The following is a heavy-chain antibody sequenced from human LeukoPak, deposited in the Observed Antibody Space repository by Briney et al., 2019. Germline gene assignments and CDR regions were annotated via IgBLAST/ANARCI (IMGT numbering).Heavy chain of an antibody. D-gene: IGHD3-22*01. Sequence: SETLSLTCTVSGYSISSGYYWGWIRQPPGKGLEWIGSIYHSGSTYYNPSLKSRVTISVDTPKNQFSLKLSSVTAADTAVYYCARVRSGYGFDYWGQGTLVTVSS. CDR3: ARVRSGYGFDY. J-gene: IGHJ4*02. V-gene: IGHV4-38-2*02. CDR2: IYHSGST. CDR1: GYSISSGYY.